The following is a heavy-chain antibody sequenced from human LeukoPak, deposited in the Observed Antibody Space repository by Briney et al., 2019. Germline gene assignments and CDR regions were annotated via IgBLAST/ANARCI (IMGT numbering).Heavy chain of an antibody. Sequence: KPGGSLRLSCAASGFTFRIYSMNCVRQAPGEGLEWGSSISSSSSDIYYADSVKGRFTISRDNANNSLYLQMNSLRAEDTAVYYCARSYYYDSSGYYYWGQGTMVTVSS. CDR1: GFTFRIYS. CDR3: ARSYYYDSSGYYY. V-gene: IGHV3-21*01. D-gene: IGHD3-22*01. J-gene: IGHJ4*02. CDR2: ISSSSSDI.